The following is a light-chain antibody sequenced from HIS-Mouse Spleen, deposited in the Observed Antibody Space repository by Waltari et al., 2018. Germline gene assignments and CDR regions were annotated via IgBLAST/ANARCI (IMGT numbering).Light chain of an antibody. CDR1: ALPKKS. CDR2: GDS. Sequence: SYELTQPPSVSVSPGQPARITCSGDALPKKSAYWYQQKSGQAPVLVIYGDSKRPSGIPERFSGSRSGTMATLTISGAQVEDEADYYCYSTDSSGNHRVFGGGTKLTVL. V-gene: IGLV3-10*01. CDR3: YSTDSSGNHRV. J-gene: IGLJ2*01.